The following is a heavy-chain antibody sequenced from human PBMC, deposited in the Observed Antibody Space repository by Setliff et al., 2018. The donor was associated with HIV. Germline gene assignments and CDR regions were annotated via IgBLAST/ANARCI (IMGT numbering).Heavy chain of an antibody. Sequence: SETLSLTCAVYGGSFSGYYWSWIRQPPGKGLEWIGEIRYSGSTNYSPSLKSRVTISVDTSKNQFSLRLNSVIAADTSVYYCARKTEYYYDTSGFNPYAFDIWGQGTLVTVSS. CDR1: GGSFSGYY. V-gene: IGHV4-34*01. J-gene: IGHJ4*02. CDR3: ARKTEYYYDTSGFNPYAFDI. D-gene: IGHD3-22*01. CDR2: IRYSGST.